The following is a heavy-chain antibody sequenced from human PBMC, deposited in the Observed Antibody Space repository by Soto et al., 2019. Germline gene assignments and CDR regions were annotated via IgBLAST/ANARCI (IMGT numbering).Heavy chain of an antibody. D-gene: IGHD4-17*01. Sequence: SETLSLTCTVSGDSVSKYYWNWIRQPAGKGLEWIGRIHSTRSPNYNPSLKSRVTMSVDTSKNQFSLKLNLTSVTAADTAVYYCARSPAYGDYANLDTWGQGTLVTVS. J-gene: IGHJ5*02. V-gene: IGHV4-4*07. CDR1: GDSVSKYY. CDR3: ARSPAYGDYANLDT. CDR2: IHSTRSP.